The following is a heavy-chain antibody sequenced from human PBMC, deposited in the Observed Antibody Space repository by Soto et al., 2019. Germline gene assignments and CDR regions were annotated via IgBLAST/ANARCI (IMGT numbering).Heavy chain of an antibody. CDR3: ASITVTNGFDI. CDR2: IWYDGSNQ. V-gene: IGHV3-33*01. CDR1: GFSFSSSG. J-gene: IGHJ3*02. D-gene: IGHD4-17*01. Sequence: QVQLVESGGGVVQPGRSLRLSCVASGFSFSSSGMHWVRQAPGKGLEWLALIWYDGSNQYYSDSVKGRFTISRDNSKNTLYLQMNSLRADDTVVYYCASITVTNGFDIWGQGTLVTVSS.